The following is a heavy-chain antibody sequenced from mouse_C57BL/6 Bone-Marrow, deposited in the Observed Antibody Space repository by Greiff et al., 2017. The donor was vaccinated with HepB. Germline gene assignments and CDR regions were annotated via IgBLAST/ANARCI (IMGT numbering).Heavy chain of an antibody. V-gene: IGHV5-6*01. D-gene: IGHD1-1*01. Sequence: EVHLVESGGDLVKPGGSLKLSCAASGFTFSSYGMSWVRQTPDKRLEWVATISSGGSYTYYPDSVKGRFTISRDNAKNTLYLQMSSLKSEDTAMYYCASPIYYYGSSYLYGYFDVWGTGTTVTVSS. J-gene: IGHJ1*03. CDR3: ASPIYYYGSSYLYGYFDV. CDR2: ISSGGSYT. CDR1: GFTFSSYG.